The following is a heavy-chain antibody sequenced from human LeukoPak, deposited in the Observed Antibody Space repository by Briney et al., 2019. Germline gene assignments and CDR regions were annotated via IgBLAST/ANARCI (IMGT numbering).Heavy chain of an antibody. CDR2: LGIA. D-gene: IGHD3-9*01. Sequence: LGIANYAQKFQGRVTITADKSTSTAYMELSSLRSEDTAVYYCASANYDILTGYRRGMDVWGQGTTVTVSS. J-gene: IGHJ6*02. V-gene: IGHV1-69*02. CDR3: ASANYDILTGYRRGMDV.